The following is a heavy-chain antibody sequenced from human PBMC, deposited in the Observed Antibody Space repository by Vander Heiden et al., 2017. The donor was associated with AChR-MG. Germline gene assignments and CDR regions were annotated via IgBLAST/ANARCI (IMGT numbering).Heavy chain of an antibody. CDR2: IDYSGST. V-gene: IGHV4-59*01. D-gene: IGHD6-6*01. CDR3: ARAYSSSSGTDFDY. Sequence: QVQLQESGPGLVKPSETLYLTCTVSGGSISSYYLSCIRQPPGKGLEWIGYIDYSGSTNYNPSLKSRVTISVDTSKNQFSLKLSSVTAADTAVYYCARAYSSSSGTDFDYWGQGTLVTVSS. CDR1: GGSISSYY. J-gene: IGHJ4*02.